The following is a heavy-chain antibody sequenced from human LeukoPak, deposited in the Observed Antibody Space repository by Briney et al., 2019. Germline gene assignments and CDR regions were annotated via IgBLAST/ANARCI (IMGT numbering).Heavy chain of an antibody. CDR3: ARDPSSSWPDY. CDR2: ISYDGSNK. V-gene: IGHV3-30*01. Sequence: GGPLRLSCAASGFTFSSYAMHWVRQAPGKGLERVAVISYDGSNKYYADSVKGRFTISRDNSKNTLYLQMNSLRAEDTAVYYCARDPSSSWPDYWGQGTLVTVSS. J-gene: IGHJ4*02. CDR1: GFTFSSYA. D-gene: IGHD6-13*01.